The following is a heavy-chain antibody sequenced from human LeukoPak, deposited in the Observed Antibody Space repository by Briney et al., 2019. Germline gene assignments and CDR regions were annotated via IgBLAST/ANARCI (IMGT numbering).Heavy chain of an antibody. CDR1: GVTFSSYA. CDR2: ISGSGGST. Sequence: GGTLRLSCAVSGVTFSSYAMSWVRQAPGKGLEWVSAISGSGGSTYYAHSVKGRFTISRDNSKNTLYLQMNSQRAEDTAVYYCAKDSRLGYCIDNWFGPWGQGTLVTVSS. V-gene: IGHV3-23*01. CDR3: AKDSRLGYCIDNWFGP. D-gene: IGHD2-15*01. J-gene: IGHJ5*02.